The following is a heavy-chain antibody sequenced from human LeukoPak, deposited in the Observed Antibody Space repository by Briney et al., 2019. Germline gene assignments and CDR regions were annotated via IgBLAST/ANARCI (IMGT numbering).Heavy chain of an antibody. Sequence: ASVKVSCKASGYTFTSYYIHWVRQAPGQGLEWMGIINPSGGSTSYAQKFQGRVTMTRDTSTSTVYMELSSLRSEDTAVYYCARDSNEWNWFDPWGQGTLVTVSS. CDR2: INPSGGST. D-gene: IGHD2-8*01. V-gene: IGHV1-46*01. CDR1: GYTFTSYY. J-gene: IGHJ5*02. CDR3: ARDSNEWNWFDP.